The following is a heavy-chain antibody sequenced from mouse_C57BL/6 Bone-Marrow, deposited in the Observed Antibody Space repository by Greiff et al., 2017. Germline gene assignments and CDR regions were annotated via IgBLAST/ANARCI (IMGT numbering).Heavy chain of an antibody. V-gene: IGHV14-1*01. CDR1: GFNIKDYY. D-gene: IGHD1-1*01. J-gene: IGHJ1*03. CDR2: IDPEDGDT. Sequence: DVKLVESGAELVRPGASVKLSCTASGFNIKDYYMHWVKQRPEQGLEWIGRIDPEDGDTEYAPKFQGKATMTADTSSNTAYLQLSSLTSEDTAVYYWTSYYGSSPYWYFDVWGTGTTVTVSS. CDR3: TSYYGSSPYWYFDV.